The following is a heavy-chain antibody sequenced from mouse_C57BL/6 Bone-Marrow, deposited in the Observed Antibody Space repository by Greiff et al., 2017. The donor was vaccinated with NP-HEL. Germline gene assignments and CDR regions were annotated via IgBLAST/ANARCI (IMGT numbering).Heavy chain of an antibody. V-gene: IGHV2-9-1*01. CDR3: ARNCYYSTHWYFDV. CDR2: IWTGGGT. Sequence: VQLKESGPGLVAPSQSLSITCTVSGFSLTSYAISWVRQPPGKGLEWLGVIWTGGGTNYNSALKSRLSISKDNSKSQVFLKMNSLQTDDTARYYCARNCYYSTHWYFDVWGTGTTVTVSS. J-gene: IGHJ1*03. CDR1: GFSLTSYA. D-gene: IGHD2-5*01.